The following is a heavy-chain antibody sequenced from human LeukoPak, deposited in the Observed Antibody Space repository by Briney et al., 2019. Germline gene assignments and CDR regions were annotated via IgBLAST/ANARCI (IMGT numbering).Heavy chain of an antibody. V-gene: IGHV3-48*03. Sequence: PGGSLRLSCAASGFTFSSYEMNWVRQAPGMGLEWVSYISSSGSTIYYADSVKGRFTISRDNAKNSLYLQMNSLRAEDTAVYYCARGGGYSYGSFDYWGQGTLVTVSS. CDR3: ARGGGYSYGSFDY. J-gene: IGHJ4*02. CDR2: ISSSGSTI. CDR1: GFTFSSYE. D-gene: IGHD5-18*01.